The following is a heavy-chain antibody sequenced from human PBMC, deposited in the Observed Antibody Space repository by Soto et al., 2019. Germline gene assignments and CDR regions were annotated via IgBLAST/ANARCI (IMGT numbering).Heavy chain of an antibody. V-gene: IGHV4-34*01. Sequence: QVQLQQWGAGLLKPSETLSLTCAVYGGSFSGYYWSWIRQPPGKGLEWIGEINHSGSTNYNPSRKSRVTISVDTSKNQFSLKLSSVTAADTAVYYCARSIAAAGTDWFDPWGQGTLVTVSS. CDR2: INHSGST. CDR1: GGSFSGYY. CDR3: ARSIAAAGTDWFDP. J-gene: IGHJ5*02. D-gene: IGHD6-13*01.